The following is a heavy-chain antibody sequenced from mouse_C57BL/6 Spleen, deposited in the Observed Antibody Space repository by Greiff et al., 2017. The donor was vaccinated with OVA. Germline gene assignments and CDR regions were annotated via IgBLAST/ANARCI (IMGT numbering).Heavy chain of an antibody. D-gene: IGHD1-1*01. CDR3: ARGGYGSSSFDV. CDR1: GFTFSDYY. J-gene: IGHJ1*03. Sequence: EVMLVESEGGLVQPGSSMKLSCTASGFTFSDYYMAWVRQVPEKGLEWVANINYDGSSTYYLDSLKSRFIISRDNAKNILYLQMSSLTSEDTATYYGARGGYGSSSFDVWGTGTTVTVSS. CDR2: INYDGSST. V-gene: IGHV5-16*01.